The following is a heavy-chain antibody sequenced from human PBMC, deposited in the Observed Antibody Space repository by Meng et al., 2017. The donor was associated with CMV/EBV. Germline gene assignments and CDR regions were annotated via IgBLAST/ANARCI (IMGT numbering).Heavy chain of an antibody. J-gene: IGHJ5*02. Sequence: GGSLRLSCAASGFTFSSYAMHWVRQAPGKGLEWVAVISYDGSNKYYADSVKGRFTISRDNSKNTLYLQMNSLRAEDAAVYYCASLVVVITTSWFDPWGQGTLVTV. CDR3: ASLVVVITTSWFDP. CDR2: ISYDGSNK. D-gene: IGHD3-22*01. V-gene: IGHV3-30-3*01. CDR1: GFTFSSYA.